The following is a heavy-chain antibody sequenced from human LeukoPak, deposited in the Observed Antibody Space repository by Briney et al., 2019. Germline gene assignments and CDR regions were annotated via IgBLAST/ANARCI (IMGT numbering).Heavy chain of an antibody. CDR3: ASISPSSRYFDL. J-gene: IGHJ2*01. V-gene: IGHV1-2*06. Sequence: ASVKVSCKASGYTFTGYYMHWVRQAPGQGLEWMGRINPNRGGTNYAQKFQGRVTMTRDTSISTAYMELSRLRSDDTAVYYCASISPSSRYFDLWGRGTLVTVSS. CDR2: INPNRGGT. CDR1: GYTFTGYY.